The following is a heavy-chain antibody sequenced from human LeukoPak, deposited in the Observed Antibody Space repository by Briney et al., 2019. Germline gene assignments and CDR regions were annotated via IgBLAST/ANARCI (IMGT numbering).Heavy chain of an antibody. CDR2: IFPILGTA. D-gene: IGHD2-2*01. CDR3: ARADIVVVPAAWGDYYYYMDV. V-gene: IGHV1-69*06. CDR1: VGTFSSYA. Sequence: SVKVSCKASVGTFSSYAISWVRPAPGQGVEWMGRIFPILGTANYAQKFQGRVTITADKSTSKAYMELSSLRSEDTAVYYCARADIVVVPAAWGDYYYYMDVWGKGTTVTVSS. J-gene: IGHJ6*03.